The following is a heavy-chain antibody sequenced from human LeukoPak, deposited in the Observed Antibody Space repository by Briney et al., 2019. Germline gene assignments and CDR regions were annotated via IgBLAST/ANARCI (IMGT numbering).Heavy chain of an antibody. Sequence: SETLSLTCAVYGGSFSGYYWSWIRQPPGKGLEWIGEINHSGSTSYNPSLKSRVTISVDTSKNQFSPKLSSVTAADTAVYYCARVGYDYVWGSYRLLDYWGQGTLVTVSS. CDR1: GGSFSGYY. CDR2: INHSGST. CDR3: ARVGYDYVWGSYRLLDY. V-gene: IGHV4-34*01. D-gene: IGHD3-16*02. J-gene: IGHJ4*02.